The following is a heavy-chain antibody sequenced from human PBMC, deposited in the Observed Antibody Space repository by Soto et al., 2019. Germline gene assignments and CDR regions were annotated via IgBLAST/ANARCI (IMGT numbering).Heavy chain of an antibody. CDR3: VRYCGTTLCNGVATRTFDY. D-gene: IGHD5-12*01. CDR2: ISTSGSTV. V-gene: IGHV3-48*03. CDR1: RFTFSAYE. Sequence: GGSLRLSCAASRFTFSAYEVHWFRQAPGTGLEWVSYISTSGSTVYYADSVKGRFTVSRDNTRNSLYLQMDSLRDEDTALYYCVRYCGTTLCNGVATRTFDYWGQGTLVTVSS. J-gene: IGHJ4*02.